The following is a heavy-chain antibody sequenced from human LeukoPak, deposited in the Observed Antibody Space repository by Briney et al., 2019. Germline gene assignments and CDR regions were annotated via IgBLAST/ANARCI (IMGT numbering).Heavy chain of an antibody. CDR2: IYHSGST. J-gene: IGHJ4*02. Sequence: SETLSLTCAVSGYSISSGYYWGWIRQPPGKGLEWIGSIYHSGSTYYNPSLKSRVTISVDTSKNQFSLQLSTVTAADTAVYYCARRDYGSGSYYPSDDYGGRGTLVTVSS. V-gene: IGHV4-38-2*01. CDR3: ARRDYGSGSYYPSDDY. CDR1: GYSISSGYY. D-gene: IGHD3-10*01.